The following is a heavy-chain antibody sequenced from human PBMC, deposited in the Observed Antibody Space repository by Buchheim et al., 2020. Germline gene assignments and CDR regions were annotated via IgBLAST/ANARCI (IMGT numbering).Heavy chain of an antibody. D-gene: IGHD5-18*01. V-gene: IGHV3-30*03. CDR1: GFTFSSYG. Sequence: QVQLVESGGGVVQPGRSLRLSCAASGFTFSSYGMHWVRQAPGKGLEWVAVISYDGSNAYYADSVKGVFTISSDNSKNTLYLQMNSLRAEDTAVYYCASSRGYSYGIVYWGQGTL. J-gene: IGHJ4*02. CDR3: ASSRGYSYGIVY. CDR2: ISYDGSNA.